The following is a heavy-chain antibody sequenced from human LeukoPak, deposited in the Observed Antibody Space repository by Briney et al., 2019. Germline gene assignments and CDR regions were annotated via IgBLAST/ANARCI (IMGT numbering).Heavy chain of an antibody. CDR2: ISSSSSYI. D-gene: IGHD2-15*01. V-gene: IGHV3-21*01. CDR1: GFTFSSYA. CDR3: ARVGGVEYCSGGSCYPDHYYYYYMDV. Sequence: KPGGSLRLSCAASGFTFSSYAMSWVRQAPGKGLEWVSSISSSSSYIYYADSVKGRFTISRDNAKNSLYLQMNSLRAEDTAVYYCARVGGVEYCSGGSCYPDHYYYYYMDVWGKGTTVTVSS. J-gene: IGHJ6*03.